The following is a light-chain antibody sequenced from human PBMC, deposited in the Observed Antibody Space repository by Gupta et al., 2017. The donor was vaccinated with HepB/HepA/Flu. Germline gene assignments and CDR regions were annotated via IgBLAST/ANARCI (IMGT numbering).Light chain of an antibody. CDR2: DAS. J-gene: IGKJ2*03. Sequence: EIVVTQSPVTLSLSQGERATLSCRASESISRYLAWYQQKPGQAPRLLIYDASDRATGIPARFSGSGSGTDFTLTISSLEPEDFAVYYCQHRNNWPPSFGQGTKLEIK. CDR3: QHRNNWPPS. V-gene: IGKV3-11*01. CDR1: ESISRY.